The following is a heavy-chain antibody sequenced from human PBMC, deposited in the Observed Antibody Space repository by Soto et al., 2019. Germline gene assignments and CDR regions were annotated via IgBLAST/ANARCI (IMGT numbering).Heavy chain of an antibody. Sequence: GWSLRLSCAASGFTFSSYAMSWVRQAPGKGLEWVLAISGSGGSTYYADSVKGRFTISRDNSKNTLYLQMNSLRAEDTAVYYCAKAGIVATTISYYYYYGMDVWGQGTTVTVSS. J-gene: IGHJ6*02. CDR2: ISGSGGST. D-gene: IGHD5-12*01. V-gene: IGHV3-23*01. CDR1: GFTFSSYA. CDR3: AKAGIVATTISYYYYYGMDV.